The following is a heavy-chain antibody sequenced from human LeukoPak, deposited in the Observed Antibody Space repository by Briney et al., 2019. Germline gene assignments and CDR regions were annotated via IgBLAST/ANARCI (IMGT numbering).Heavy chain of an antibody. CDR1: GGSFSGYY. J-gene: IGHJ4*02. CDR3: ASGGSYYVLDN. Sequence: SETLSLTCAVYGGSFSGYYWSWIRQPPGKGLEWIGEINHSGSTNYNPSLKSRVTISVDTSKNQFSLKLSSVTAADTAVYYCASGGSYYVLDNWGQGTLVTVSS. V-gene: IGHV4-34*01. CDR2: INHSGST. D-gene: IGHD1-26*01.